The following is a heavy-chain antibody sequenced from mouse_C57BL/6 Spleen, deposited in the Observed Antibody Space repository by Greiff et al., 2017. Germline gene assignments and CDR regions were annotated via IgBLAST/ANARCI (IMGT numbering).Heavy chain of an antibody. CDR2: INPYNGDT. J-gene: IGHJ2*01. V-gene: IGHV1-20*01. CDR3: AKGGYGSFYYFDY. CDR1: GYSFTGYF. D-gene: IGHD1-1*01. Sequence: EVKLVESGPELVKPGDSVKISCKASGYSFTGYFMNWVMQSHGKSLEWIGRINPYNGDTFYNQKFKGKATLTVDKSSSTAHMELRSLTSEDSAVYYCAKGGYGSFYYFDYWGQGTTLTVSS.